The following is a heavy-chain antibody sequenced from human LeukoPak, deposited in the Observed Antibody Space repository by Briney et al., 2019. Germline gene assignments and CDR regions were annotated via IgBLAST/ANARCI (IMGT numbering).Heavy chain of an antibody. D-gene: IGHD3-3*01. V-gene: IGHV1-18*01. J-gene: IGHJ3*02. CDR3: ARSVWSGYTDAFDI. Sequence: ASVKVSCKASGYTFTSYGISWVRQAPEQGLEWMGWISAYNGNTNYAQKLQGRVTMTTDTSTSTAYMELRSLRSDDTAVYYCARSVWSGYTDAFDIWGQGTMVTVSS. CDR2: ISAYNGNT. CDR1: GYTFTSYG.